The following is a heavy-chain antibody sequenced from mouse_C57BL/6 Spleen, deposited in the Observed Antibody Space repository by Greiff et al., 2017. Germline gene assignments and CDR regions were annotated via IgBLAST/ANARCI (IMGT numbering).Heavy chain of an antibody. J-gene: IGHJ2*01. CDR2: IDPETGGT. CDR3: TTTVVAAGD. Sequence: QVQLQQSGAELVRPGASVTLSCKASGYTFTDYEMHWVKQTPVHGLEWIGAIDPETGGTAYNQKFKGKAILTADKSSSTAYMELRSLTSEDSAVYYCTTTVVAAGDWGQGTTRTVAS. V-gene: IGHV1-15*01. CDR1: GYTFTDYE. D-gene: IGHD1-1*01.